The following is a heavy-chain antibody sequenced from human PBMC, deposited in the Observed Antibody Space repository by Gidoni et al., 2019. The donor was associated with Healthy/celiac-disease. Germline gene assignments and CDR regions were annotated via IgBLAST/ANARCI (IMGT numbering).Heavy chain of an antibody. CDR2: ISYDGSNK. V-gene: IGHV3-30*04. CDR1: GFTFSSDA. Sequence: QVQLVESGGGVVQPGRSLRLSCAASGFTFSSDAMHWVRQAPGKGLEWVAVISYDGSNKYYADSVKGRFTISRDNSKNTLYLQMNSLRAEDTAVYYCARDRYFDWLLSDDSFDYWGQGTLVTVSS. J-gene: IGHJ4*02. CDR3: ARDRYFDWLLSDDSFDY. D-gene: IGHD3-9*01.